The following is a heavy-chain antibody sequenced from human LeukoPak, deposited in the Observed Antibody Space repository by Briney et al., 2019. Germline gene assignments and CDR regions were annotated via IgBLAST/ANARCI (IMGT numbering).Heavy chain of an antibody. J-gene: IGHJ4*02. Sequence: GGSLRLSCAASGFTFSSYSMKWVRQAPGKGREGVSYISSSSSNIDYADSVKGRFTISRDNAKNSLYLQMNSLRAEDTAVYYCARDTNQYDSSGYSHDYWGQGTLVTVSS. V-gene: IGHV3-48*01. D-gene: IGHD3-22*01. CDR2: ISSSSSNI. CDR3: ARDTNQYDSSGYSHDY. CDR1: GFTFSSYS.